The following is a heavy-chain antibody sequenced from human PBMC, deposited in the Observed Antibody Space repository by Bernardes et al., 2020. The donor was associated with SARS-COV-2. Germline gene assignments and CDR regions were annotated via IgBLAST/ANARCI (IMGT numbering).Heavy chain of an antibody. CDR2: IYWDDDK. CDR1: GGSISSHYW. J-gene: IGHJ4*02. V-gene: IGHV2-5*02. Sequence: PLSLTCTVSGGSISSHYWSWIRQPPGKALEWLALIYWDDDKRYSPSLRSRLTISKDTSKNQVVLTMTNMDPVDTATYYCALGEEYSGPVDYGGQGTLVTVSS. CDR3: ALGEEYSGPVDY. D-gene: IGHD5-12*01.